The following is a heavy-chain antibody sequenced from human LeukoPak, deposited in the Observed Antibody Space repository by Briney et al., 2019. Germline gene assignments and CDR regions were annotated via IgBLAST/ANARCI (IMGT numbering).Heavy chain of an antibody. J-gene: IGHJ5*02. CDR2: IYYSGST. V-gene: IGHV4-59*01. CDR1: GGSISSYY. CDR3: ARAARDYGPYNWFDP. D-gene: IGHD4-17*01. Sequence: SETLSLTCTVSGGSISSYYWSWIRQPPGKGLEWIGYIYYSGSTNYNPSLKSRVTISVDTSKNQFSLKLSSATAADTAVYYCARAARDYGPYNWFDPWGQGTPVTVSS.